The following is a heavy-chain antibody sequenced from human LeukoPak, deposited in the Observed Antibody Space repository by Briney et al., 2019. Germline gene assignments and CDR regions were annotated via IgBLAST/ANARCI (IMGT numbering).Heavy chain of an antibody. D-gene: IGHD6-13*01. V-gene: IGHV1-2*04. CDR2: INPNSGGT. Sequence: ASVKVSCKASGYTFSSCTMHWVRQAPGQGLEWMGWINPNSGGTNYAQKFQGWVTMTRDTSISTAYMELSRLRSDDTAVYYCARAGGAAAHPPYYGMDVWGQGTTVTVSS. CDR1: GYTFSSCT. J-gene: IGHJ6*02. CDR3: ARAGGAAAHPPYYGMDV.